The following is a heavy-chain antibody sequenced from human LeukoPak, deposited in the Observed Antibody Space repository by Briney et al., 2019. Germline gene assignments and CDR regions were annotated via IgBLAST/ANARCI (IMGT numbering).Heavy chain of an antibody. J-gene: IGHJ4*02. CDR1: GFTLSSYG. CDR2: ISNDGSNK. Sequence: PGGSLRLSCAASGFTLSSYGMHWVRQAPGKGLEWVAVISNDGSNKYYADSVKGRFTISRDNAGKSLYLQMNSLRAEDTAVYYCARYSSAWSYWGQGTLVTVSS. CDR3: ARYSSAWSY. V-gene: IGHV3-30*03. D-gene: IGHD6-19*01.